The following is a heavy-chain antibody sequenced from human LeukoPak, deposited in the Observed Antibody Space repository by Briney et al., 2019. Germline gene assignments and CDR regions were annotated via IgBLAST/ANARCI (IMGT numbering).Heavy chain of an antibody. D-gene: IGHD5-24*01. CDR3: ARVDMKDGYNYIVY. CDR1: GFTFSSYS. J-gene: IGHJ4*02. Sequence: GGSLRLSCAASGFTFSSYSMNWVRQAPGKGLEWVSYISSSSSYIYYADSVKGRFTISRDNAKNSLYLQMNSLRAEDTAVYYCARVDMKDGYNYIVYWGQGTLVTVSS. CDR2: ISSSSSYI. V-gene: IGHV3-21*01.